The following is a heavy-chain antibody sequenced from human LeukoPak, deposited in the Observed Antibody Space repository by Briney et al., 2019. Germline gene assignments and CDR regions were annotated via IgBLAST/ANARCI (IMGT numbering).Heavy chain of an antibody. J-gene: IGHJ4*02. CDR3: ARGEWDYDFWSEGDY. CDR2: IHHSGST. D-gene: IGHD3-3*01. CDR1: GYSISSGYY. Sequence: SETLSLTCTVSGYSISSGYYWGWIRQPPGKGLEWIGSIHHSGSTYYNPSLKSRVTISVDTSKNQFSLKLSSVTAADTAVYYCARGEWDYDFWSEGDYWGQGTLVTVSS. V-gene: IGHV4-38-2*02.